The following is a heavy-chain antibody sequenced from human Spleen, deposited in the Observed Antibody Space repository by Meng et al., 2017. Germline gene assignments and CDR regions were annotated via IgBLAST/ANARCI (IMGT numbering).Heavy chain of an antibody. V-gene: IGHV1-2*06. CDR1: GYTFTAYY. CDR3: ARDEDISAAGYLLGDF. J-gene: IGHJ4*02. Sequence: QVRLVHSGAEVKKPGASVKVSCKASGYTFTAYYIHWVRQAPGQGLEWMGRINPNSGDTNYAQKFQGRVTMTRDTSISTAYMELSGLRSDDTAVYYCARDEDISAAGYLLGDFWGQGTLVTVSS. CDR2: INPNSGDT. D-gene: IGHD6-13*01.